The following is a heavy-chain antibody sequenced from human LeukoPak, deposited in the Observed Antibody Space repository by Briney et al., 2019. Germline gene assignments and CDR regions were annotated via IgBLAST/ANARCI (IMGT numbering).Heavy chain of an antibody. CDR3: ARHDNRGYYSLHY. CDR1: GASISDYY. J-gene: IGHJ4*02. V-gene: IGHV4-59*08. D-gene: IGHD3-22*01. CDR2: GHYTGSS. Sequence: SETLSLTCTVSGASISDYYWSWIRQPPGKGLEWIGFGHYTGSSNYNPSLKSRVTTSVDMSKRQFSLKLISVTAADTAVYYCARHDNRGYYSLHYWGQGALVTVSS.